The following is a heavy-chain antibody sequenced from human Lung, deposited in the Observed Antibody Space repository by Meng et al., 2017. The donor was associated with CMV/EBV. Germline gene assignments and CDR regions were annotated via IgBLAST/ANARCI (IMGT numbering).Heavy chain of an antibody. V-gene: IGHV3-30*02. D-gene: IGHD2-2*01. J-gene: IGHJ6*02. CDR1: GFTFSSYG. Sequence: GGSLRLXXAASGFTFSSYGMHWVPQAPGKGLKRVAFIRHDGSNKYYADSVKGRFTISRDSSKNTLYLQMNCLRAEDTAVYYCAKDRCSSTSCRYYYYGMDVWGQGTXVTVAS. CDR2: IRHDGSNK. CDR3: AKDRCSSTSCRYYYYGMDV.